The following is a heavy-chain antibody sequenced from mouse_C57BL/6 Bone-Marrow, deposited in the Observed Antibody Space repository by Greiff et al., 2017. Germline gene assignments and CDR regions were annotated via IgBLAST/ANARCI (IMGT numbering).Heavy chain of an antibody. V-gene: IGHV1-54*01. CDR3: ARAKNWDSWFAY. J-gene: IGHJ3*01. D-gene: IGHD4-1*01. CDR1: GYAFTNYL. Sequence: QVQLLQSGAELVRPGTSVKVSCKASGYAFTNYLIEWVKQRPGQGLEWIGVINPGSGGTNYNDKFKGQATMTADKATSTAYMQRSRLTSEDSAVYFCARAKNWDSWFAYWGQGTLVTVSA. CDR2: INPGSGGT.